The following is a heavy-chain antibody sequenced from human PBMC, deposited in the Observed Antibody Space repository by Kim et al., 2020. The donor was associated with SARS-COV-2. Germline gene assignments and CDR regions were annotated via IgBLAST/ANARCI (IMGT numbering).Heavy chain of an antibody. CDR2: IYRGGNT. J-gene: IGHJ4*02. CDR3: ARRIPTSRALDY. V-gene: IGHV3-66*02. D-gene: IGHD2-2*01. CDR1: GFTVSSSY. Sequence: GGSLRLSCEASGFTVSSSYMNWVRQAPGKGLEWVSIIYRGGNTYYADSVKGRFTISRDNSKNTLFLQMNSLRAADTAVYYCARRIPTSRALDYWGQGTLVTVSS.